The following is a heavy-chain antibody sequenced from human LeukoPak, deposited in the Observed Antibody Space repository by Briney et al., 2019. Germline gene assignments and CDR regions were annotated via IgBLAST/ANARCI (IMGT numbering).Heavy chain of an antibody. Sequence: GGSLRLSCAGSGFTFSSYSMNWVRQAPGKGLEWVSPISSNSNYIFNADSVTGRFTISRDNAKNTLSLQMNTLRAEDTSVYYCARDLSVAVFDFWGQGTMVTVSS. D-gene: IGHD6-19*01. V-gene: IGHV3-21*01. J-gene: IGHJ3*01. CDR3: ARDLSVAVFDF. CDR1: GFTFSSYS. CDR2: ISSNSNYI.